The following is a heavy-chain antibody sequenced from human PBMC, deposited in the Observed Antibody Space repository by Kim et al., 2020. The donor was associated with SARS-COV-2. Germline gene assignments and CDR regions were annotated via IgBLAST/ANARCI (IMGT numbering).Heavy chain of an antibody. CDR3: ASLGHGGSGGWFDP. J-gene: IGHJ5*02. V-gene: IGHV4-34*01. CDR2: INHSGST. D-gene: IGHD6-19*01. CDR1: GGSFSGYY. Sequence: SETLSLTCAVYGGSFSGYYWSWIRQPPGKGLEWIGEINHSGSTNYNPSLKSRVTISVDTSKNQFSLKLSSVTAADTAVYYCASLGHGGSGGWFDPWGQGTLVTVSS.